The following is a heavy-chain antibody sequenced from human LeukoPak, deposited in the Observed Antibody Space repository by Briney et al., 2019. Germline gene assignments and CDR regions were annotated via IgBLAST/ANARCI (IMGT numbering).Heavy chain of an antibody. V-gene: IGHV1-69*06. CDR2: IIPIFGTA. D-gene: IGHD3-10*01. Sequence: SVKVSCKASGYTFTSYGISWVRQAPGQGLEWMGGIIPIFGTANYAQKFQGRVTITADKSTSTAYMELSSLRSEDTAVYYCARDSRSHGPGSYYYYYMDVWGKGTTVTVSS. J-gene: IGHJ6*03. CDR1: GYTFTSYG. CDR3: ARDSRSHGPGSYYYYYMDV.